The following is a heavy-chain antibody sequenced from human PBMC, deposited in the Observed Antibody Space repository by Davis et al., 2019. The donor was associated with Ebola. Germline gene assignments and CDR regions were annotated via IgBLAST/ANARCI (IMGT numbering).Heavy chain of an antibody. J-gene: IGHJ4*02. CDR1: GYTFTGYY. CDR2: INPSGGST. CDR3: ARDMYGYYYYFDY. V-gene: IGHV1-46*01. D-gene: IGHD3-3*01. Sequence: AASVKVSCKASGYTFTGYYMHWVRQAPGQGLEWMGWINPSGGSTSYAQKFQGRVTMTRDTSTSTVYMELSSLRSEDTAVYYCARDMYGYYYYFDYWGQGTLVTVSS.